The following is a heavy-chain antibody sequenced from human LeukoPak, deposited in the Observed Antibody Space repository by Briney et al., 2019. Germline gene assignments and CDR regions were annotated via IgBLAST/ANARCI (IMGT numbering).Heavy chain of an antibody. CDR3: ASVYCSSTSCLNWFDP. Sequence: ASVKVSCKASGGTFSSYTISWVRQAPGQGLEWMGRIIPILGIANYAQKFQGRVTITADKSTSKAYMELSSLRSEDTAVYYCASVYCSSTSCLNWFDPWGQGTLVTVSS. V-gene: IGHV1-69*02. CDR2: IIPILGIA. D-gene: IGHD2-2*01. CDR1: GGTFSSYT. J-gene: IGHJ5*02.